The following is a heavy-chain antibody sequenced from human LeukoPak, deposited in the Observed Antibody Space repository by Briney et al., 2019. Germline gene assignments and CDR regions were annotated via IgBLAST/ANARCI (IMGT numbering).Heavy chain of an antibody. CDR3: GRGFGGGYGGFDY. CDR1: GFTFSSYG. J-gene: IGHJ4*02. CDR2: IWYDGSNK. V-gene: IGHV3-33*01. Sequence: GRSLRLSCAASGFTFSSYGMHWVRQAPGKGLEWVAVIWYDGSNKYYADSVKGRFTISRDNSKNTLYLQMNSLRAEDTAVYYCGRGFGGGYGGFDYWGQGTLVTVSS. D-gene: IGHD3-16*01.